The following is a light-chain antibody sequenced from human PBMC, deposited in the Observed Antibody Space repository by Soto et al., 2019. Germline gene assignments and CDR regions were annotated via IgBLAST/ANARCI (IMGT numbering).Light chain of an antibody. CDR3: KQRADWPIT. Sequence: EIVLTQSPGTLSLSPGERATLSCRASQSVSSSYLAWYQQKPGQAPRLLIYGASSRATGIPDRFSGSGSGTNFTLTISGLEPDDFAIYYCKQRADWPITFGQGTRLENK. V-gene: IGKV3D-20*02. CDR2: GAS. J-gene: IGKJ5*01. CDR1: QSVSSSY.